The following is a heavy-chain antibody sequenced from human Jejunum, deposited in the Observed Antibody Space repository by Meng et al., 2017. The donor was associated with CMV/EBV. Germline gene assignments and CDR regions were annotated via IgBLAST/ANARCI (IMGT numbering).Heavy chain of an antibody. CDR3: ASPPSGHTSGWYSY. CDR1: GYTFTSYF. J-gene: IGHJ4*02. V-gene: IGHV1-46*01. Sequence: SGYTFTSYFMHWVRQVPGQGLEWMGAINPTNDSPAYAQKFQGRVTLTSDTSTNTVYMELTSLRSEDTAVYYCASPPSGHTSGWYSYWGQGTLVTVSS. CDR2: INPTNDSP. D-gene: IGHD6-19*01.